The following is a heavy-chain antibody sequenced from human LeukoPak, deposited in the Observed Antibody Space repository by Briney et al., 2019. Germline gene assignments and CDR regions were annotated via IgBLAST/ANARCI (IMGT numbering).Heavy chain of an antibody. V-gene: IGHV4-38-2*01. J-gene: IGHJ3*02. CDR3: ARPVLPAAIISPSDAFDI. CDR2: IYHSGST. CDR1: GYSISSGYY. Sequence: PSETLSLTCAVSGYSISSGYYWGWIRQPPGKGLEWIGRIYHSGSTYYNPSLKSRVTTSVDTSKNQFSLKLSSVTAADTAVYYCARPVLPAAIISPSDAFDIWGQGTMITVSS. D-gene: IGHD2-2*02.